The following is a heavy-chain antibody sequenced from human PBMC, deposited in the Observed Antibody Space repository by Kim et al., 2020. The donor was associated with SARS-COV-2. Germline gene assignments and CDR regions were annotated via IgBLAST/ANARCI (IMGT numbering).Heavy chain of an antibody. CDR1: GGSISSSSYY. J-gene: IGHJ2*01. V-gene: IGHV4-39*07. D-gene: IGHD6-13*01. CDR2: IYYSGST. Sequence: SETLSLTCTVSGGSISSSSYYWGWIRQPPGKGLEWIGSIYYSGSTYYNPSLKSRVTISVDTSKNQFSLKLSSVTAADTAVYYCARGPGIAAAGNWYFDLWGRGTLVTVSS. CDR3: ARGPGIAAAGNWYFDL.